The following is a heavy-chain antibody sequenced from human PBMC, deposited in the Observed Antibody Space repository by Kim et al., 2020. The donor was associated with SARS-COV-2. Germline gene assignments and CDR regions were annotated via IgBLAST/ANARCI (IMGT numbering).Heavy chain of an antibody. J-gene: IGHJ6*01. Sequence: SETLSLTCAVYGGSFSGYYWSWIRQPPGKGLEWIGEINHSGSTNYNPSLKSRVTISVDTSKNQFSLKLSSVTAADTAVYYCARVRGIAAAGTLRYYYYYG. CDR2: INHSGST. D-gene: IGHD6-13*01. V-gene: IGHV4-34*01. CDR1: GGSFSGYY. CDR3: ARVRGIAAAGTLRYYYYYG.